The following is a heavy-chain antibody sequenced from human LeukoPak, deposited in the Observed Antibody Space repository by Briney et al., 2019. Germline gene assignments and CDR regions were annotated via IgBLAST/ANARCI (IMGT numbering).Heavy chain of an antibody. CDR1: GFTFSSYG. CDR2: IRYDGSNE. Sequence: PGGSLRLSCAASGFTFSSYGMHWVRQAPGKGLEWVSFIRYDGSNEYYADSVRGRFTISRDNSKNTLYLQMNSLRAEDTAVYYCARYGDYFRNWFDPWGQGTLVTVSS. CDR3: ARYGDYFRNWFDP. J-gene: IGHJ5*02. D-gene: IGHD4-17*01. V-gene: IGHV3-30*02.